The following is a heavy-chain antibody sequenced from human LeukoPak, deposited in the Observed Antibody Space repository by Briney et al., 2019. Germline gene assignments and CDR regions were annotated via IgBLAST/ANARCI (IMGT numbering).Heavy chain of an antibody. CDR1: GYTFTGYY. CDR3: ARDRPVMITFGGVIIAAY. J-gene: IGHJ4*02. V-gene: IGHV1-18*04. CDR2: ISGYNGNT. Sequence: ASVKVSCKAYGYTFTGYYMHWVRQAPGQGLEWMGWISGYNGNTDYAQKFQGRVTMTTDRSTNTVYMELRSLRSDDTAVYYCARDRPVMITFGGVIIAAYWGQGTLVSVSS. D-gene: IGHD3-16*02.